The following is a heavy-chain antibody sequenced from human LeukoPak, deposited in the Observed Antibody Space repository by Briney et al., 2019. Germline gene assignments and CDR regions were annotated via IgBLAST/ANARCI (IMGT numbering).Heavy chain of an antibody. CDR3: AKSLGSAPHFDS. CDR2: INSSGLTT. J-gene: IGHJ4*02. CDR1: GFTFINYA. V-gene: IGHV3-23*01. D-gene: IGHD6-25*01. Sequence: HSGGSLRLSCAASGFTFINYALSWVRQAPGKGLEWVSAINSSGLTTYYADSVKGRFTISRDNSKNTLYLQMHSLRAKDAALYYCAKSLGSAPHFDSWGQGTLVTVSS.